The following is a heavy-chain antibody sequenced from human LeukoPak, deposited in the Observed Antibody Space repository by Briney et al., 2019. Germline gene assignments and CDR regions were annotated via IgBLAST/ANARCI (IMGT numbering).Heavy chain of an antibody. J-gene: IGHJ4*02. D-gene: IGHD5-12*01. V-gene: IGHV3-23*01. CDR1: GFSFNSYA. Sequence: GGSLRLSCAASGFSFNSYAMTWVRQAPGKGLEWVSIIIASSGSTFYADSVKGRFTISRDNSKNTLYLQMNSLRVEDTAEYYCAKGGYDYVEVAYFDFWGQGTLVTVSS. CDR2: IIASSGST. CDR3: AKGGYDYVEVAYFDF.